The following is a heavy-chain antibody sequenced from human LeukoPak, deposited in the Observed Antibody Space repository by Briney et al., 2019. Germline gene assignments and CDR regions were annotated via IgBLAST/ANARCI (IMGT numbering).Heavy chain of an antibody. Sequence: PGGSLRLSCAASGFTFSSYGMHWVRQAPGKGLEWVAFIRYDGSNKYYADSVKGRFTISRDNSKNTLYLQMSSLRAEDTAVYYCARGSGYDKIGDYWGQGTLVTVSS. CDR3: ARGSGYDKIGDY. V-gene: IGHV3-30*02. J-gene: IGHJ4*02. D-gene: IGHD5-12*01. CDR2: IRYDGSNK. CDR1: GFTFSSYG.